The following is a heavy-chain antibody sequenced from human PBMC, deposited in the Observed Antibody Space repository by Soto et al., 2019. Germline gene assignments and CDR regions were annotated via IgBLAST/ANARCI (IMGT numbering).Heavy chain of an antibody. D-gene: IGHD3-10*01. CDR2: INHSGST. Sequence: PSETLSLTCAVYGGSFSGYYWSWIRQPPGKGLEWIGEINHSGSTNYNPSLKSRVTISVDTSKNQFSLKLSSVTAADTAVYYCARSRNEYYYGSGTILPVYYYYYMDVWGKGTTVTAP. V-gene: IGHV4-34*01. J-gene: IGHJ6*03. CDR1: GGSFSGYY. CDR3: ARSRNEYYYGSGTILPVYYYYYMDV.